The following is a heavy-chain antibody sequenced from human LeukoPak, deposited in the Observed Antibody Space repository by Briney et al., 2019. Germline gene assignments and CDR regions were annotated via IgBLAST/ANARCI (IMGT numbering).Heavy chain of an antibody. J-gene: IGHJ4*02. D-gene: IGHD5-18*01. V-gene: IGHV5-51*01. CDR2: IYPGDSDT. CDR1: GYSFTSYW. Sequence: GESLKISCKGAGYSFTSYWIGWVRQMPGKGLEWMGIIYPGDSDTRYSPSFQGQVTISADKSISTAYLQWGSLKASDTAMYYCARHGTRGYSYGWVHYWGQGTLVTVSS. CDR3: ARHGTRGYSYGWVHY.